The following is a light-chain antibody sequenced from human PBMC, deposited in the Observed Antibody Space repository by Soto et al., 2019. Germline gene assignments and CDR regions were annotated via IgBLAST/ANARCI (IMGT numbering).Light chain of an antibody. V-gene: IGLV2-14*03. Sequence: QSVLTQPASVSGSPGQSITISCTGTSSDVGGYNYVSWYQQHPGKAPILMIYDVSNRPSGVSNRFSGSKSGNTASLTISGLHAEDEADYYCSSKRGSTYVFGTGTKVTVL. J-gene: IGLJ1*01. CDR2: DVS. CDR3: SSKRGSTYV. CDR1: SSDVGGYNY.